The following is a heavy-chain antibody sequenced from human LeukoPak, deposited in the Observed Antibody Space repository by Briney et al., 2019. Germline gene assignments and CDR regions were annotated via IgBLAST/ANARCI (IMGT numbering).Heavy chain of an antibody. V-gene: IGHV1-2*02. J-gene: IGHJ6*03. D-gene: IGHD3-22*01. Sequence: ASVKVSYKASGYTFTGYYMHWVRQAPGQGLEWMGWINPNSGGTNYAQKLQGRVTMTTDTSTSTAYMELRSLRSDDTAVYYCARVSAAYYDSSGYYYYYYYMDVWGKGTTVTVSS. CDR1: GYTFTGYY. CDR3: ARVSAAYYDSSGYYYYYYYMDV. CDR2: INPNSGGT.